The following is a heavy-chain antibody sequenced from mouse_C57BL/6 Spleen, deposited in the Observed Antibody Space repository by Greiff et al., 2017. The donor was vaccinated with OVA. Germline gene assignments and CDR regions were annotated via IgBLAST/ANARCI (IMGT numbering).Heavy chain of an antibody. D-gene: IGHD3-2*02. CDR2: IYPGDGDT. CDR1: GYAFSSYW. V-gene: IGHV1-80*01. CDR3: ARREQLRSPYAMDY. J-gene: IGHJ4*01. Sequence: QVQLQQSGAELVKPGASVKISCKASGYAFSSYWMNWVKQRPGKGLEWIGQIYPGDGDTNYNGKFKGKATLTADKSSSTAYMQLSSLTSEDSAVYFCARREQLRSPYAMDYWGQGTSVTVSS.